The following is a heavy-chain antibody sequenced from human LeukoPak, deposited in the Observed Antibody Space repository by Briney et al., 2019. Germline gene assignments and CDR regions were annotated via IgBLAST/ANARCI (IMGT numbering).Heavy chain of an antibody. Sequence: PGGSLRLSCAASGSTFSSYGMHWVRQAPGKGLEWVAVISYDGSNKYYADSVKGRFTISRDNSKNTLYLQMNSLRAEDTAVYYCAKVIGYSSYWGQGTLVTVSS. V-gene: IGHV3-30*18. CDR1: GSTFSSYG. J-gene: IGHJ4*02. CDR2: ISYDGSNK. D-gene: IGHD5-18*01. CDR3: AKVIGYSSY.